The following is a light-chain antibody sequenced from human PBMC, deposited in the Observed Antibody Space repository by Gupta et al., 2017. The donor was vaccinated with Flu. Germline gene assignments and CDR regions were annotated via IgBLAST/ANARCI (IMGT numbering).Light chain of an antibody. CDR1: QSIGRF. CDR3: QQSYSSPYT. V-gene: IGKV1-39*01. J-gene: IGKJ2*01. Sequence: PSSLSASVGDRVTITCRASQSIGRFVNWYQQKPGEAPKVLINGASSLQSGVPSTFSGSGSGTDFILTISSLQPEDFATYYCQQSYSSPYTFGQGTKLEI. CDR2: GAS.